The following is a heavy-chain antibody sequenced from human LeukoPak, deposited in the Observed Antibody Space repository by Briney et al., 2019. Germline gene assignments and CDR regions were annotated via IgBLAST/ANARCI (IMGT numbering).Heavy chain of an antibody. CDR2: SNHFGST. J-gene: IGHJ6*02. CDR1: GESFSGYL. Sequence: SETLSLTCAVSGESFSGYLWTWIRQPPGKGLEWIGESNHFGSTDYNPSLKSRVTISVDTSKKQFSLNVRSVTDADTAVYFCARGRLQLWSFPLPYNHYAIDVWGQGTTVTVSS. V-gene: IGHV4-34*01. CDR3: ARGRLQLWSFPLPYNHYAIDV. D-gene: IGHD5-18*01.